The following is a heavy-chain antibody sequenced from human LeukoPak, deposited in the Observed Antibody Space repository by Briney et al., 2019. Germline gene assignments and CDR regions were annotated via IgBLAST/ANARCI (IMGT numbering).Heavy chain of an antibody. CDR3: ARSYYYGSGSYYRGHFDY. CDR1: GYIFTTYW. CDR2: INPGDSDT. V-gene: IGHV5-51*01. Sequence: GESLKISCKGSGYIFTTYWITWVRQMPGKGLEWMGIINPGDSDTRYSPSFQGQVTISADKSISTAYLQWSSLKASDTALYYCARSYYYGSGSYYRGHFDYWGQGTLVTVSS. D-gene: IGHD3-10*01. J-gene: IGHJ4*02.